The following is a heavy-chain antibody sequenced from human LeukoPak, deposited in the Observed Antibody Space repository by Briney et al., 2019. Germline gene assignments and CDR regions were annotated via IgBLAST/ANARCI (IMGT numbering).Heavy chain of an antibody. J-gene: IGHJ6*03. CDR2: IYYSGST. V-gene: IGHV4-59*01. CDR1: GGSISSYY. Sequence: SETLSLTCTVSGGSISSYYWSWIRQPPGKGLEWIGYIYYSGSTNYNPSLKSRVTISVDTSKNQFSLELSSVTAADTAVYYCARCYYYYMDVWGKGTTVTISS. CDR3: ARCYYYYMDV.